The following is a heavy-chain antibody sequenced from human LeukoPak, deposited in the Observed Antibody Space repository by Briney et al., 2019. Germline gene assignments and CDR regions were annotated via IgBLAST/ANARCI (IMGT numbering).Heavy chain of an antibody. Sequence: GGSLRLSCAASGFNVSGNYMSWVRQAPGKGLEWVSVIYSGGSTNYADSVKSRFTISRHNSKNTLYLQMNSLRAEDTAVYYCATNSYADVWGSYRRAYYYGMDVWGQGNTVTVS. CDR1: GFNVSGNY. V-gene: IGHV3-53*04. CDR3: ATNSYADVWGSYRRAYYYGMDV. J-gene: IGHJ6*02. D-gene: IGHD3-16*02. CDR2: IYSGGST.